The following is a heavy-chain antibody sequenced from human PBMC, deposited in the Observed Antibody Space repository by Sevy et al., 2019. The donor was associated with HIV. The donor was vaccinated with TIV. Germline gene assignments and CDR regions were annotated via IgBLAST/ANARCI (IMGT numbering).Heavy chain of an antibody. Sequence: SETLSLTCSVSGGSISSSDSYWSWIRQPPGKGLEGIGYIHYSGGTYYNPFLKSRVAMSVDTSERQFSLRLSFMTAADTAVYYCANKRGYSHGPFDYWGQGALVTVSS. CDR1: GGSISSSDSY. J-gene: IGHJ4*02. CDR2: IHYSGGT. CDR3: ANKRGYSHGPFDY. V-gene: IGHV4-30-4*01. D-gene: IGHD2-2*03.